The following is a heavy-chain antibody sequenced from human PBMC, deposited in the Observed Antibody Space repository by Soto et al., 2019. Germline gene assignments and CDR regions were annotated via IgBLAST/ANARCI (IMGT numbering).Heavy chain of an antibody. V-gene: IGHV1-69*01. CDR3: ARGPILPGAPSWLDP. Sequence: QVQLVQSGAEVKTPGSSVEVSCKASGGIFSSFSITWVRQVPGHGLEWMGGIIPMTGTPNYAEKFQGRLTLTADASPRTAYLVLSSLKSEDTAVYFCARGPILPGAPSWLDPWGQGTVVLVSS. CDR2: IIPMTGTP. D-gene: IGHD2-21*01. J-gene: IGHJ5*02. CDR1: GGIFSSFS.